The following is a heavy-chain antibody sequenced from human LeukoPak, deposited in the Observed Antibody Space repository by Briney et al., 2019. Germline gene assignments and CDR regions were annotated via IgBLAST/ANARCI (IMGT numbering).Heavy chain of an antibody. Sequence: AGGSLRLSCAAPGFTFSNYEMNWVRQAPGKGLEWVSYISSSGTTIYYADSVKGRFTISRDNAANSLFLQMNSLRVEDTAVYYCARDLQTGLAFDAWGQGTVVTVSS. V-gene: IGHV3-48*03. CDR1: GFTFSNYE. D-gene: IGHD7-27*01. J-gene: IGHJ3*01. CDR3: ARDLQTGLAFDA. CDR2: ISSSGTTI.